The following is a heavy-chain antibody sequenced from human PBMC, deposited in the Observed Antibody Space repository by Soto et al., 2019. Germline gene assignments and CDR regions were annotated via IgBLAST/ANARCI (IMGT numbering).Heavy chain of an antibody. J-gene: IGHJ4*02. D-gene: IGHD2-15*01. Sequence: QVQLVESGGDVVQPGRSLRLSCAASGFTFSNYGMNWVRQAPGKGLEWVAVISYDGSNKYYADSVRGRFTISRDNSKNTLEVKMDRLSTEDAAVYYCEKSAGPNSGGSCHYHFDYWGQGTLVTVSS. V-gene: IGHV3-30*18. CDR2: ISYDGSNK. CDR3: EKSAGPNSGGSCHYHFDY. CDR1: GFTFSNYG.